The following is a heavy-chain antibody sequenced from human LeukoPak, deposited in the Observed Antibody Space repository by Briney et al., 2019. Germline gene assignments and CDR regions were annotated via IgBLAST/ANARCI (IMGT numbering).Heavy chain of an antibody. V-gene: IGHV3-23*01. CDR3: AKDGAAETTRYYYYYGMDV. Sequence: GGSLRLSCAASGFTFSSYAMSWVRQAPGKGLEWVSAISGSGGSTYYADSVKGRFTISRDNSKNTLYLQMNSLRAEDTAVYYFAKDGAAETTRYYYYYGMDVWGQGTTVTVSS. D-gene: IGHD6-13*01. CDR2: ISGSGGST. CDR1: GFTFSSYA. J-gene: IGHJ6*02.